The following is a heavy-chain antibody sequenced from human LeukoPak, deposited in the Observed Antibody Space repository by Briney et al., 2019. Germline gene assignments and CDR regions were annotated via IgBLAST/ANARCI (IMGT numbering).Heavy chain of an antibody. CDR3: ARGLWAAAGTVL. CDR2: INHSGST. V-gene: IGHV4-34*01. CDR1: GGSFSGYY. J-gene: IGHJ4*02. D-gene: IGHD6-13*01. Sequence: SETLSLTCAVYGGSFSGYYWSWIRQPPGKGLEWIGEINHSGSTNYNPSLKSQVTMSVDTSKNQFSLKLSSLTAADTAVYYCARGLWAAAGTVLWGQGTLVTVSS.